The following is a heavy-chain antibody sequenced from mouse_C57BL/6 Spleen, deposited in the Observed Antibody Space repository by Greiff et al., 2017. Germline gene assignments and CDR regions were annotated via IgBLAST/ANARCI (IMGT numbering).Heavy chain of an antibody. D-gene: IGHD2-4*01. CDR3: ARGSSMTTTTCRFAY. CDR2: ISYDGSN. J-gene: IGHJ3*01. CDR1: GYSITSGYY. V-gene: IGHV3-6*01. Sequence: EVQLQESGPGLVKPSQSLSLTCSVTGYSITSGYYWNWIRQFPGNILEWMGYISYDGSNNYNPSLKNRISITLDTSKNQFFLKLNSVTTEDTAIYYCARGSSMTTTTCRFAYWGQGTLVTVSA.